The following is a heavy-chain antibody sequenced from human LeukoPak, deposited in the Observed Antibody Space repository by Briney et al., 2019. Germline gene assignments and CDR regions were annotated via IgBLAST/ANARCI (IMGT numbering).Heavy chain of an antibody. CDR2: ISRSGSTI. V-gene: IGHV3-48*03. D-gene: IGHD7-27*01. Sequence: GGSLRLSCAGSGFTFSNYEMNWVRQAPGMGLECVSYISRSGSTIYYAESVKCRFTISRDNAKNSLYLQMNNLRAEDTAVYYCARDPWGYWYFDLWGRGTLVTVPS. CDR1: GFTFSNYE. CDR3: ARDPWGYWYFDL. J-gene: IGHJ2*01.